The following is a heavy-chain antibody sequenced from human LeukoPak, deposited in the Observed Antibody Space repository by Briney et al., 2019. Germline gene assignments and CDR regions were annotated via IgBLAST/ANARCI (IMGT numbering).Heavy chain of an antibody. CDR1: GFTFSSYA. V-gene: IGHV3-23*01. CDR3: AKGAEYSSGWYHQPPGYYYYGMDV. J-gene: IGHJ6*02. CDR2: ISGSGGST. D-gene: IGHD6-19*01. Sequence: GGSLRLSCAASGFTFSSYAMSWVRQAPGKGLEWVSAISGSGGSTYYADSVKGRFTISRDNSKNTLYLQMNSLRAEDTAVYHCAKGAEYSSGWYHQPPGYYYYGMDVWGQGTTVTVSS.